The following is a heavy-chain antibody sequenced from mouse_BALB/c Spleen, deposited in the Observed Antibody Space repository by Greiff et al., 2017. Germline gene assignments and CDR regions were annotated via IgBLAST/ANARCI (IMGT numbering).Heavy chain of an antibody. CDR3: ARRLGSSYAMDY. Sequence: EVQGVESGGGLVQPGGSRKLSCAASGFTFSSFGMHWVRQAPEKGLEWVAYISSGSSTIYYADTVKGRFTISRDNPKNTLFLQMTSLRSEDTAMYYCARRLGSSYAMDYWGQGTSVTVSS. D-gene: IGHD4-1*01. CDR2: ISSGSSTI. J-gene: IGHJ4*01. CDR1: GFTFSSFG. V-gene: IGHV5-17*02.